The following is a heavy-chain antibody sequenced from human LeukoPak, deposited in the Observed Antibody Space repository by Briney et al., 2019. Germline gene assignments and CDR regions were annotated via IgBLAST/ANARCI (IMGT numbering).Heavy chain of an antibody. D-gene: IGHD3-10*01. J-gene: IGHJ4*02. CDR3: ARSHVWFGELYLDY. CDR1: GYSISSGYY. Sequence: PSETLSLTCAVSGYSISSGYYWGWIRQPSGKGLEWIGSIYHSGSTYYNPSLKSRVTISVDTSKNQFSPKLSSVTAADTAVYYCARSHVWFGELYLDYWGQATLVTVSS. V-gene: IGHV4-38-2*01. CDR2: IYHSGST.